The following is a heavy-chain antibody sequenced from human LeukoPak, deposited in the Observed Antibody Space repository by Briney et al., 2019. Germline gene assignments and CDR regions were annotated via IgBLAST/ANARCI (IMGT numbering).Heavy chain of an antibody. CDR2: INHSGST. CDR1: GGSFSGYY. V-gene: IGHV4-34*01. D-gene: IGHD5/OR15-5a*01. J-gene: IGHJ3*02. CDR3: ARLSVRGAFDI. Sequence: SETLPLTCAVYGGSFSGYYGSWIRQPPGKGLEWIGEINHSGSTNYNPSLKSRVTISVDTSKNQFSLKLSSVTAADTAVYYCARLSVRGAFDIWGQGTMVTVSS.